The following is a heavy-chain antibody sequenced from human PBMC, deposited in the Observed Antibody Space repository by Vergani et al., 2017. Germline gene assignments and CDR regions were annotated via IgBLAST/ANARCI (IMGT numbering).Heavy chain of an antibody. CDR2: INPNSGGT. D-gene: IGHD6-13*01. CDR3: AGDAEYGSSWYSDWFDP. V-gene: IGHV1-2*02. J-gene: IGHJ5*02. CDR1: GYTFTSYG. Sequence: QVQLVQSGAEVKKPGASVKVSCKASGYTFTSYGISWVRQAPGQGLEWMGWINPNSGGTNYAQKFQGRVTMTRDSSISTAYMELSRLRSEDTAVYYCAGDAEYGSSWYSDWFDPWGQGTLVTVSS.